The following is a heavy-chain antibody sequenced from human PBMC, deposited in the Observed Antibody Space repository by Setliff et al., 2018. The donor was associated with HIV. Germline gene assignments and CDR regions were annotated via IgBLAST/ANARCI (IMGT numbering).Heavy chain of an antibody. D-gene: IGHD1-26*01. V-gene: IGHV4-34*01. Sequence: SETLSLTCAVYGGSFSGYYWSWIRQPPGKGLEWIGEINHSGSTNYNMSLWSRVTMSIDTSKNHFSLKLVSVTAADTAVYYCASRAAGHSGRFSYYLDHWGQGALVTVSS. CDR1: GGSFSGYY. CDR2: INHSGST. J-gene: IGHJ4*02. CDR3: ASRAAGHSGRFSYYLDH.